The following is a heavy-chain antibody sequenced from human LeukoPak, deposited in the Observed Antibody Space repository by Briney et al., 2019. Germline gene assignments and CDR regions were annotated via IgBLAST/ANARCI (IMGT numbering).Heavy chain of an antibody. CDR3: ARGLPTAD. CDR2: IYHSGST. Sequence: SETLSLTCTVSGGSISSSSYYWGWIRQPPGKGLEWIGSIYHSGSTYYNPSLKSRVTISVDTSKNQFSLRLSSVTAADTAVYYCARGLPTADWGQGTLVTVSS. D-gene: IGHD2-21*02. CDR1: GGSISSSSYY. J-gene: IGHJ4*02. V-gene: IGHV4-39*07.